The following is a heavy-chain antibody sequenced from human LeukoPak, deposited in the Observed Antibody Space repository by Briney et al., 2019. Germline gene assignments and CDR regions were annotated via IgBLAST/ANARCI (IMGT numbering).Heavy chain of an antibody. J-gene: IGHJ6*03. CDR1: GYTFTSYD. Sequence: ASVKVSCKASGYTFTSYDINWVRQATGQGLEWMGWMNPNSGNTGYAQKFQGRVTITRNTSISTAYMELSSLRSEDTAVYYCARGVSRCSSTSCYFFFYYYYYMDVWGKGTTVTVSS. V-gene: IGHV1-8*03. D-gene: IGHD2-2*01. CDR3: ARGVSRCSSTSCYFFFYYYYYMDV. CDR2: MNPNSGNT.